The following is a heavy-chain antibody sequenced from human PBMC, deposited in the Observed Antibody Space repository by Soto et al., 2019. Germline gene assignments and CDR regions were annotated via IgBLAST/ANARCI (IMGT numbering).Heavy chain of an antibody. CDR3: ARESSGGSSDV. CDR2: ISSNGGST. Sequence: GGSLRLSCAASGFTFSSYAMHWVRQAPGKGLEYVSAISSNGGSTYYANSVKGRFTISRDNSKNTLYLQMGSLRAEDMAVYYCARESSGGSSDVWGKGTTVTVSS. V-gene: IGHV3-64*01. CDR1: GFTFSSYA. D-gene: IGHD2-15*01. J-gene: IGHJ6*04.